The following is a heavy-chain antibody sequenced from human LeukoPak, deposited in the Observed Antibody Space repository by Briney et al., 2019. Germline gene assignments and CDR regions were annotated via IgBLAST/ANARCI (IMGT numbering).Heavy chain of an antibody. CDR3: ARHFSLWGGLQFDY. CDR1: GGSISSSSYY. J-gene: IGHJ4*02. CDR2: IYYSGST. V-gene: IGHV4-39*01. D-gene: IGHD5-24*01. Sequence: SETLSLTCTVSGGSISSSSYYWGWIRQPPGKGLEWIGSIYYSGSTYYNPSLKSRVTISVDTSKNQFSLKLSSVTAADTAVYYCARHFSLWGGLQFDYWGQGTLVTVSS.